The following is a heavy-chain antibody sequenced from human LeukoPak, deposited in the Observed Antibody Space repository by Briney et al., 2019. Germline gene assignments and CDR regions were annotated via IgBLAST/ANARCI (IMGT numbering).Heavy chain of an antibody. J-gene: IGHJ4*02. V-gene: IGHV1-18*01. Sequence: ASVKVSCKASGYTFTSYGISWVRQAPGQGLEWMGWSSIDNGNTNYAQTFQGRVTMTTDTSTSTAYMELRSLRSEDTAVYYCARGGLLGLGESIDCWGERSLVTVS. CDR3: ARGGLLGLGESIDC. CDR1: GYTFTSYG. D-gene: IGHD3-10*01. CDR2: SSIDNGNT.